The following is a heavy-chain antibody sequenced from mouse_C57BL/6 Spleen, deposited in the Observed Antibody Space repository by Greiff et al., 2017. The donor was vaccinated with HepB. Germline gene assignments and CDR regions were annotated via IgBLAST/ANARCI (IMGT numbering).Heavy chain of an antibody. CDR1: GYTFTSYW. CDR3: ARPITTVVGDAMDY. J-gene: IGHJ4*01. D-gene: IGHD1-1*01. Sequence: QVQLQQPGAELVKPGASVKLSCKASGYTFTSYWMQWVKQRPGQGLEWIEEIDPSDSYTNYNQKFKGKATLTVDTSSSTAYMQLSSLTSEDSAVYYCARPITTVVGDAMDYWGQGTSVTVSS. CDR2: IDPSDSYT. V-gene: IGHV1-50*01.